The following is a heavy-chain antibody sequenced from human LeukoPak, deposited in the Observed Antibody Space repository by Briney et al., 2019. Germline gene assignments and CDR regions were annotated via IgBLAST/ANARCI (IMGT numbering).Heavy chain of an antibody. D-gene: IGHD2-2*01. CDR2: IIPIFGTA. Sequence: SVKVSCKASGGTFSSYAISWVRQAPGQGLEWMGGIIPIFGTANYAQKFQGRVTITADESTSTAYMELSSLRSEDTAVYYCARSVVPAVTYFDYWGQGTLVTVSS. V-gene: IGHV1-69*13. J-gene: IGHJ4*02. CDR1: GGTFSSYA. CDR3: ARSVVPAVTYFDY.